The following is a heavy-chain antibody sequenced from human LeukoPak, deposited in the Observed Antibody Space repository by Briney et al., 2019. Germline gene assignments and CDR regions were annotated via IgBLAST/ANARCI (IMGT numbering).Heavy chain of an antibody. V-gene: IGHV4-4*07. Sequence: SGTLSLTCTVSGGSIRSYYWSWIRQPAGKGLEWIGRIYTSGSANYNPSLKSRVTMSVDKSKNQFSLKVSSVTAADTAVYYCARDYGDSRFDYWGQGTLVTVSS. CDR3: ARDYGDSRFDY. CDR2: IYTSGSA. D-gene: IGHD4-17*01. J-gene: IGHJ4*02. CDR1: GGSIRSYY.